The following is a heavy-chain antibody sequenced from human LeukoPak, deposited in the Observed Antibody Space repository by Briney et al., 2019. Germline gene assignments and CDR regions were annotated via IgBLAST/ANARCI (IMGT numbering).Heavy chain of an antibody. Sequence: GGSLRLSCSASGFTFGDYAMSWVRQAPGKGLEWVGFIRSKAYGGTTEYAASVEGRFSISRDDSKSIAYLQMNSPKTEDTAVYYCSRDLNWSFDYWGQGILVTVSS. V-gene: IGHV3-49*04. J-gene: IGHJ4*02. CDR1: GFTFGDYA. D-gene: IGHD1-1*01. CDR3: SRDLNWSFDY. CDR2: IRSKAYGGTT.